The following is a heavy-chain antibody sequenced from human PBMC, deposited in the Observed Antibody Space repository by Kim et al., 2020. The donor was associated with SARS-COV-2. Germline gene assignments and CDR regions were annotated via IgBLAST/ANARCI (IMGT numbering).Heavy chain of an antibody. J-gene: IGHJ4*02. Sequence: GGTRDYAEPVKGRITNSREESKNTLYLLMHSLKTEDTAVYYCTTDTTLGYWGQGTLVTVSS. D-gene: IGHD1-1*01. CDR2: GGTR. V-gene: IGHV3-15*01. CDR3: TTDTTLGY.